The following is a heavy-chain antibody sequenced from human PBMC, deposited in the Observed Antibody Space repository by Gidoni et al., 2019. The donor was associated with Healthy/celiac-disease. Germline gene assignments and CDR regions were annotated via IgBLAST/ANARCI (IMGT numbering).Heavy chain of an antibody. J-gene: IGHJ4*02. V-gene: IGHV4-34*01. Sequence: QVQLQQWGAGLLKPSETLSLTCAVYGGSFSGYYWSWIRQPPGKGLEWIGEINHSGSTNYNPSLKSRVTISVDTSKNQFSLKLSSVTAADTAVYYCAMLDYDILTGYYRDYWGQGTLVTVSS. CDR2: INHSGST. CDR1: GGSFSGYY. CDR3: AMLDYDILTGYYRDY. D-gene: IGHD3-9*01.